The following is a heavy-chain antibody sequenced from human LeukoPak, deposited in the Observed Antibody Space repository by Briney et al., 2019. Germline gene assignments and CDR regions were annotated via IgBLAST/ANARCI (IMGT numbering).Heavy chain of an antibody. Sequence: ASVKVSCKASGYTFTSYGISWVRQAPGQGLQWMAWISTHNGKTDYAQNFQDRVTVTRDTSTSTVYMELRSLGSDDMAVYSCARDVGTTHFDFWGQGTLVTVSS. D-gene: IGHD5-12*01. J-gene: IGHJ4*02. CDR2: ISTHNGKT. CDR3: ARDVGTTHFDF. CDR1: GYTFTSYG. V-gene: IGHV1-18*03.